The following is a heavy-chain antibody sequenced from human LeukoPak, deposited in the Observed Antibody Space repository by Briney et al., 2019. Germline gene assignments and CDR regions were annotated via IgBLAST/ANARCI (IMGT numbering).Heavy chain of an antibody. CDR2: INPNSGGT. CDR3: ARGYLETSYYDSSGYYYGGFDP. J-gene: IGHJ5*02. D-gene: IGHD3-22*01. V-gene: IGHV1-2*06. CDR1: GYTFTGYY. Sequence: GASVKVSCKASGYTFTGYYMHWVRQAPGQGLEWMGRINPNSGGTNYAQKFQGRVTMTRDTSISTAYMELSRLRSDDTAVYYCARGYLETSYYDSSGYYYGGFDPWGQGTLVTVSS.